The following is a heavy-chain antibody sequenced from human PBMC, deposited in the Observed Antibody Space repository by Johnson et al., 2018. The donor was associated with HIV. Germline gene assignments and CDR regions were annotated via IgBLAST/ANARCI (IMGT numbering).Heavy chain of an antibody. J-gene: IGHJ3*02. CDR1: GFTFSGSA. CDR3: ARACRDGYTCDVFDI. Sequence: VQLVESGGGLVQPGGSLKLSCAASGFTFSGSAMHWVRQASGKGLEWVGRIRSKANSYATVYAASVKGRFTISREDSKNTAYLQMNSLRAEDTAVYYCARACRDGYTCDVFDIWGQGTMVTVSS. D-gene: IGHD5-24*01. V-gene: IGHV3-73*01. CDR2: IRSKANSYAT.